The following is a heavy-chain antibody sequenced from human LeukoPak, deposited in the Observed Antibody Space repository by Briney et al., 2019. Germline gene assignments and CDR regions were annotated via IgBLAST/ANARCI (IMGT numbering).Heavy chain of an antibody. CDR2: ISDNGGMT. CDR3: YVSGWTEDIDN. D-gene: IGHD6-19*01. V-gene: IGHV3-64D*06. J-gene: IGHJ4*02. CDR1: GLTFSSHA. Sequence: GGSLRLSCSASGLTFSSHAMHWVREALGKGLEYVSAISDNGGMTFYADSVKGRFTISRDNSKNTLYLQMSSLRGEDTAVYYCYVSGWTEDIDNWGQGTLVTVSS.